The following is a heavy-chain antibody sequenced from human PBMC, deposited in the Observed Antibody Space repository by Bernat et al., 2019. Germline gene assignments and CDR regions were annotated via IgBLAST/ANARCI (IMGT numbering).Heavy chain of an antibody. CDR3: AKVGVSYYYDSTSHLYS. Sequence: QVQLLESGGGVVQPGGSLRLSCAASGFTFSSYGMHWVRQAPGKGLEWVAFIRYDGSSKYYADSVKGRFTISRDNSKNTLYLQMNSLRAEDTAVYYCAKVGVSYYYDSTSHLYSWGQGTLVTVSS. J-gene: IGHJ4*02. V-gene: IGHV3-30*02. CDR1: GFTFSSYG. D-gene: IGHD3-22*01. CDR2: IRYDGSSK.